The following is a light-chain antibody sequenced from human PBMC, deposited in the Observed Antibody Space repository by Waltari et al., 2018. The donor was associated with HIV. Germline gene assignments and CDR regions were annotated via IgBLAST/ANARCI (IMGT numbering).Light chain of an antibody. CDR1: STDVGGFNY. CDR2: DVS. CDR3: CSYSSSGTVL. J-gene: IGLJ2*01. V-gene: IGLV2-14*03. Sequence: HSVLTQPASMSGSLGQSITISCLGSSTDVGGFNYVPWYQQSPDTPPRLVIYDVSTRPAGVSGRFSGAKSGSAASFTISGLQPEDEADYYCCSYSSSGTVLFGGGTRLTVL.